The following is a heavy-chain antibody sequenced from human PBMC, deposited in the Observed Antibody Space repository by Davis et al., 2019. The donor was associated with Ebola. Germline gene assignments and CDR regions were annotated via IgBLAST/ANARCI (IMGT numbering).Heavy chain of an antibody. CDR2: ISAYNGNT. J-gene: IGHJ6*02. Sequence: AASVKVSCKASGYTFTSYGISWVRQAPGQGLEWMGWISAYNGNTNYAQKLQGRVTMTTDTSTSTAYMELRSLRSDDTAVYYCARTPGIAVAGMSPDPHYYYYGMDVWGQGTTVTVSS. V-gene: IGHV1-18*01. CDR3: ARTPGIAVAGMSPDPHYYYYGMDV. CDR1: GYTFTSYG. D-gene: IGHD6-19*01.